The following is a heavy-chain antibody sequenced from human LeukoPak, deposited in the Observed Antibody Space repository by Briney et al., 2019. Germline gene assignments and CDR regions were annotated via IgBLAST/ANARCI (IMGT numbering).Heavy chain of an antibody. CDR1: GFTFDDYA. D-gene: IGHD5-18*01. J-gene: IGHJ4*02. CDR2: ISWNSGSI. CDR3: AKDSGYGYVIDY. V-gene: IGHV3-9*01. Sequence: GRSLRLSCAASGFTFDDYAMHWVRQAPGKGLEWVSGISWNSGSIGYADSVKGRFTISRDNAKNSLYLQMNSLRAEDTALYYCAKDSGYGYVIDYWGQGTLVTVSS.